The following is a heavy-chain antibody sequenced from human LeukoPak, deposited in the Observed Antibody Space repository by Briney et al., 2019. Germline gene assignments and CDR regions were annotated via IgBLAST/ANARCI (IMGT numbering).Heavy chain of an antibody. V-gene: IGHV1-46*01. CDR1: GYTFTAYY. J-gene: IGHJ5*02. CDR2: IDPSGGST. CDR3: ARDSEP. Sequence: ASVKVSCKASGYTFTAYYMHWVRQAPGQGLEWMGVIDPSGGSTSYAQKFQGRVTITADESTSTAYMELSSLRSEDTAVYYCARDSEPWGQGTLVTVSS.